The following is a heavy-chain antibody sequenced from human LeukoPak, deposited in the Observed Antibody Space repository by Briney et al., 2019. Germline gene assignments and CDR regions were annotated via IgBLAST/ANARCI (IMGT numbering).Heavy chain of an antibody. CDR1: GYTFTSYG. CDR2: ISPYNGNT. Sequence: ASVKVSCKASGYTFTSYGINWVRQAPGQGLEWMGSISPYNGNTKYAEKIQRRVTITTDTSTSTAYMELRSLSSDDTAVYYCARDQRGYGDSSGASKWIDPWGQGTLVTVSS. CDR3: ARDQRGYGDSSGASKWIDP. J-gene: IGHJ5*02. V-gene: IGHV1-18*01. D-gene: IGHD4-17*01.